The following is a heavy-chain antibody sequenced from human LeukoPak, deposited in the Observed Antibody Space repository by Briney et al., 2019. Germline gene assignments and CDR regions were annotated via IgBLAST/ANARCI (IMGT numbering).Heavy chain of an antibody. D-gene: IGHD6-13*01. J-gene: IGHJ4*02. CDR1: GFTVSSNY. CDR2: IYSGGST. CDR3: FSAAGTSDY. V-gene: IGHV3-66*02. Sequence: GGSLRLSCAASGFTVSSNYMSWVRQAPGKGLEWVSVIYSGGSTYYADSVKGRFTISRDNPKTTMNLQMNSLRAEDTAVYYCFSAAGTSDYWGQGTLVTVSS.